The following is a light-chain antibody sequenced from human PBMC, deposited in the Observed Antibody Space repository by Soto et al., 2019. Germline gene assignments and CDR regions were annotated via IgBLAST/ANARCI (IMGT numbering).Light chain of an antibody. CDR3: QQYNVYWT. J-gene: IGKJ1*01. CDR1: QGINIW. Sequence: DVQMTQSPSTLSASVGDRVSITCRASQGINIWLAWYQQKPGRAPKLLIHKASTLESGVPSRFSGSGSGTEFTLTISSLQPDDFATYYCQQYNVYWTFDQGTKVE. V-gene: IGKV1-5*03. CDR2: KAS.